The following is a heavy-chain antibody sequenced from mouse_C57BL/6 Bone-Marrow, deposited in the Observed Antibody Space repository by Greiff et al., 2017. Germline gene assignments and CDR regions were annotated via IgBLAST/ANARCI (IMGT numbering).Heavy chain of an antibody. CDR2: ISNGGGST. CDR1: GFTFSDYY. CDR3: ARDGLLAWFAY. Sequence: EVKLMESGGGLVQPGGSLKLSCAASGFTFSDYYMYWVRQTPEKRLEWVAYISNGGGSTYYPDTVKGRFTISRDNAKNTLYLQMSRLKSEDTAMYYCARDGLLAWFAYWGQGTLVTVSA. D-gene: IGHD2-3*01. J-gene: IGHJ3*01. V-gene: IGHV5-12*01.